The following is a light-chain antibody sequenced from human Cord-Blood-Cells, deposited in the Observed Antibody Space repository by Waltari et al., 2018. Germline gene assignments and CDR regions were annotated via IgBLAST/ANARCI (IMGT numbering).Light chain of an antibody. V-gene: IGKV1-39*01. CDR1: QSISSY. J-gene: IGKJ2*01. CDR2: AAS. Sequence: DIQMTQSPSSLSASVGDTVTITGRAGQSISSYLNWYQQKPGKAPKLLIYAASSLQSGVPSRLSGSGSGTDFTLTISSLQPEDFATYYCQQSYSTPYTFGKGNKLEIK. CDR3: QQSYSTPYT.